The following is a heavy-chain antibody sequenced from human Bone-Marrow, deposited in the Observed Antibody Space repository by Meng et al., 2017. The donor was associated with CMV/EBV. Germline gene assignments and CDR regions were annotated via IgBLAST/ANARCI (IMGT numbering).Heavy chain of an antibody. CDR3: ATTRSTPYYFDS. CDR2: IYYTGTT. V-gene: IGHV4-59*01. J-gene: IGHJ4*02. Sequence: GSLRLSCTVSGGSISSYYWSWIRQPPGKGLEWIGYIYYTGTTNSNPSLESRVTISRDTSRNQFSLRLSSVTAADTAVYFCATTRSTPYYFDSWGQGILVTVSS. D-gene: IGHD2-15*01. CDR1: GGSISSYY.